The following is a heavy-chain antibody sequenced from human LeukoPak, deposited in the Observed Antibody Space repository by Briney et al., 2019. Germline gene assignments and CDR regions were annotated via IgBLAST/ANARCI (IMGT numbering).Heavy chain of an antibody. CDR1: GGSISSGSYY. CDR2: IYTSGGT. Sequence: SETLSLTCTVSGGSISSGSYYWSWIRQPAGKGLEWIGHIYTSGGTNYNPSLKSRVTISVDTSKNQFSLKLSSVTAADTAVYYCAVGGIAAPGDYWGQGTLVTVSS. CDR3: AVGGIAAPGDY. D-gene: IGHD6-13*01. V-gene: IGHV4-61*09. J-gene: IGHJ4*02.